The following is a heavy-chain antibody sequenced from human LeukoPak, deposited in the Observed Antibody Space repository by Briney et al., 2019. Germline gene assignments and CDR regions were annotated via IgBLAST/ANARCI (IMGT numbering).Heavy chain of an antibody. Sequence: PGGSLRLSCAASGFTFSSYGMHWVRQAPGKGLEWVAFIRYDGSNKYYADSVKGRFTISRDNSKNTLYLQMNSLRAEDMAVYYCAKSVPAAKYYYYYYYMGVWGKGTTVTVSS. CDR3: AKSVPAAKYYYYYYYMGV. CDR1: GFTFSSYG. CDR2: IRYDGSNK. V-gene: IGHV3-30*02. J-gene: IGHJ6*03. D-gene: IGHD2-2*01.